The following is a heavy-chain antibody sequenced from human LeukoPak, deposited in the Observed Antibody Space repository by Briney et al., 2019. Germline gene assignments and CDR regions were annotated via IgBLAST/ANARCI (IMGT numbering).Heavy chain of an antibody. CDR1: GGSFSGYY. D-gene: IGHD5-18*01. Sequence: PSETLSLTCAVYGGSFSGYYWSWLRQPPGKGLEWIGEINHSGSTNYNPSLKSRVTISVDTSKNQFSLKLSSVTAADTAAYYCARGPYKSGYSYGPALRFFDYWGQGTLVTVSS. J-gene: IGHJ4*02. CDR2: INHSGST. V-gene: IGHV4-34*01. CDR3: ARGPYKSGYSYGPALRFFDY.